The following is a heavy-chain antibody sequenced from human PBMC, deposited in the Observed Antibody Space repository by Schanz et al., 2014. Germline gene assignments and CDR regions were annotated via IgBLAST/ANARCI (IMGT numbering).Heavy chain of an antibody. CDR3: ARGGGPEDVFDI. Sequence: QVQLVQSGAEVKKPGSPVKVSCKSSGGTFSSYAINWLRQAPGQGLEWMGRIIPIHGIVNYAQRFQDRVRITADKSTSTAYMELSSLRSDDTAVYYCARGGGPEDVFDIWGQGTILTVSS. V-gene: IGHV1-69*04. CDR1: GGTFSSYA. CDR2: IIPIHGIV. D-gene: IGHD5-12*01. J-gene: IGHJ3*02.